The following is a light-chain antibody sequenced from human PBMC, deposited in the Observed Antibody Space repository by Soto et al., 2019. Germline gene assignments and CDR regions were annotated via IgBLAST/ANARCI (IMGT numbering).Light chain of an antibody. CDR3: QQSYSTPIT. Sequence: DIQMTQSPSSLSASVGDRVTITCQASQDISNYLNWYQQKPGKAHKXLIYDASNLETGVPSRFSGSGSGTDFTLTISSLQPEDSETYYCQQSYSTPITFGQGTRLEIK. CDR1: QDISNY. J-gene: IGKJ5*01. CDR2: DAS. V-gene: IGKV1-39*01.